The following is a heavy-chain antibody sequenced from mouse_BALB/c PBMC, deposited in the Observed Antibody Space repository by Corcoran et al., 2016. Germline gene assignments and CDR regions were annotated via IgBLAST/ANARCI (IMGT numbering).Heavy chain of an antibody. CDR1: GYSFTDYI. V-gene: IGHV1-39*01. J-gene: IGHJ4*01. Sequence: EIQLQQTGPELVKPGASVKISCKASGYSFTDYIMLWVKQSHGKSLEWIGNINPYYGSTSYNRKFKGKATLTVDKSSSTAYMQLNSLTSEDSAVYYCARWTDYDYAMDYWGQGTSVTVSS. CDR2: INPYYGST. CDR3: ARWTDYDYAMDY. D-gene: IGHD2-4*01.